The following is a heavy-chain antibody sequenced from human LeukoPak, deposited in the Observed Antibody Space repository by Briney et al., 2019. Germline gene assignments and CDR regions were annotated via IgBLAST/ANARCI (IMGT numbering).Heavy chain of an antibody. V-gene: IGHV1-2*02. J-gene: IGHJ4*02. CDR3: AREAAYGDYIDY. Sequence: GASVKVSCKASGYTFTGYYMHWVRQAPGQGLEWMGWINPNSGGTNYAQKFQGRVTMTRDASISTAYMELSRLRSDDTAVYYCAREAAYGDYIDYWGQGTLVTVSS. CDR2: INPNSGGT. D-gene: IGHD4-17*01. CDR1: GYTFTGYY.